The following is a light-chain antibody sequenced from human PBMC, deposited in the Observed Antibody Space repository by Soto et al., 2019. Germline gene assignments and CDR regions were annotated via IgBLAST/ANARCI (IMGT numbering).Light chain of an antibody. CDR1: DDIINS. Sequence: DIQVTQSPSAVSASVGDRVTITCQASDDIINSLNWYQQKPGKAPKLLIHDASILQTGVPSRFSGSGSGTDFTFTITSLQPEDIATYYCQQYNSYSWTFGQGTKVDIK. CDR3: QQYNSYSWT. V-gene: IGKV1-33*01. CDR2: DAS. J-gene: IGKJ1*01.